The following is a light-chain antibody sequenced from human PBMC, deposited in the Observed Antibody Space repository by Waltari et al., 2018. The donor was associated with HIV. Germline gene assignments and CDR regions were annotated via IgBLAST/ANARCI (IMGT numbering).Light chain of an antibody. J-gene: IGKJ4*01. Sequence: IALTQSPGTLSLSPGDGVTLSCTASQSVTNNYLAWYQHKPGQAPRLLIYGVSNRATGIPDRFSGGGSGTDFSLTISGLEPEDFAVYYCQQFSDSPLTFGGGTKVEIK. CDR1: QSVTNNY. CDR3: QQFSDSPLT. V-gene: IGKV3-20*01. CDR2: GVS.